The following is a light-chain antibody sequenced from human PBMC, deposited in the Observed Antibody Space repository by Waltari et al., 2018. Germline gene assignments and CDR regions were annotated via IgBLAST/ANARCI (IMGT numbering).Light chain of an antibody. J-gene: IGKJ2*01. CDR1: QSVSSN. Sequence: IVMTQSPAILSVSPGARVTVSCRASQSVSSNLARYQHKPGRAPRIFIYGASTRATGINARFSGSGSGTEFTLTISSLQPEDFAVYCCQQYDNWPLYTFGQGTKQVIK. CDR2: GAS. CDR3: QQYDNWPLYT. V-gene: IGKV3-15*01.